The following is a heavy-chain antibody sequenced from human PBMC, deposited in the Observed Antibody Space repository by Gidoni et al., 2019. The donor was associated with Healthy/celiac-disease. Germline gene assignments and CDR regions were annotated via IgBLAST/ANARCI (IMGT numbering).Heavy chain of an antibody. D-gene: IGHD2-21*02. Sequence: QVQLVQSGAEVKKPGASVKVSCKASGYTFTSYYMHWVRQAPGQGLEWMGIINPSGGSTSYAQKFQGRVTMTRDTSTSTVYMELSSLRSEDTAVYYCARWGAYCGGDCYSSFDYYYGMDVWGQGTTVTVSS. CDR1: GYTFTSYY. J-gene: IGHJ6*02. CDR2: INPSGGST. CDR3: ARWGAYCGGDCYSSFDYYYGMDV. V-gene: IGHV1-46*03.